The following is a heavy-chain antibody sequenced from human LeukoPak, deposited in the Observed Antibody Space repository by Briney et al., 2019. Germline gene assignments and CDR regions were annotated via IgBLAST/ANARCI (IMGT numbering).Heavy chain of an antibody. CDR2: INPNSGGT. J-gene: IGHJ4*02. Sequence: ASVKVSCKAPAYTFTGYYMHWVRQAPGQGLEWMGWINPNSGGTNYAQKFQGRVTMTRDTSISTAYMELSRLRSDDTAVYYCARGYCSGGSCYYYFDYWGQGTLVTVSS. V-gene: IGHV1-2*02. CDR1: AYTFTGYY. CDR3: ARGYCSGGSCYYYFDY. D-gene: IGHD2-15*01.